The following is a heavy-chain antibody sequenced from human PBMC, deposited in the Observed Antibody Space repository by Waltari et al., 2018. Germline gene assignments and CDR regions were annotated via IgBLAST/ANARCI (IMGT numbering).Heavy chain of an antibody. CDR3: ARDRGRGLFLDS. V-gene: IGHV4-4*02. CDR1: GDSMSTIDC. J-gene: IGHJ4*02. Sequence: QVQLQESGPGLVKPAGTLSVTCVVSGDSMSTIDCWSWVRQCPGRGLGWIGQVRGSGKTNYNPSLETRISVSLDTSKKQFSLRMTSATAADTAVYYCARDRGRGLFLDSWGQGILVTVSP. CDR2: VRGSGKT. D-gene: IGHD1-1*01.